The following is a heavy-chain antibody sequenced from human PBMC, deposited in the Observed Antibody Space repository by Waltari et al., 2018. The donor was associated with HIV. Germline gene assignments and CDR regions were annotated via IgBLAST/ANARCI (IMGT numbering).Heavy chain of an antibody. J-gene: IGHJ4*02. CDR1: GFTVGTNY. CDR2: ITDTGTT. D-gene: IGHD4-17*01. Sequence: RVAESGGGSVQPGGSVRLSWAASGFTVGTNYLCWVRQAPGKGLEWVSLITDTGTTYYADSVKGRFTISRDTSSNTVHLQMISLGAEDTAVYFCVREFNPRTTTSYYFDYWGQGTLVTVSS. V-gene: IGHV3-66*01. CDR3: VREFNPRTTTSYYFDY.